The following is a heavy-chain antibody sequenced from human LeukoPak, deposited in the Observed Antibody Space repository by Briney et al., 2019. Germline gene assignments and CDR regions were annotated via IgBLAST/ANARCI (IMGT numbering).Heavy chain of an antibody. V-gene: IGHV4-59*01. Sequence: SETLSLTCSVSGGSIRSYYWSWIRQPPGKGLEWIGYIYYSGGTNYNPSLKSRVTISVDTSKNQFSLKLSSVTAADTAVYSCARYISGSQYYFDYWGQGTLVTVSS. CDR1: GGSIRSYY. CDR2: IYYSGGT. J-gene: IGHJ4*02. D-gene: IGHD6-19*01. CDR3: ARYISGSQYYFDY.